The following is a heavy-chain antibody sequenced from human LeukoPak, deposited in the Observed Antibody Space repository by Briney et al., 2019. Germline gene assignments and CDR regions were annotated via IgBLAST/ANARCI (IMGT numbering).Heavy chain of an antibody. CDR2: ISGSGGST. D-gene: IGHD3-3*01. J-gene: IGHJ4*02. V-gene: IGHV3-23*01. Sequence: GGSLRLSCAASGFTFSSYAMSWVRQAPGKGLEWVSAISGSGGSTYYADSVKGRFTISRDNSKNTLYLQMNSLRAEDTAVYYCAKDPGGDFWSGYSYYFDYWGQGTLVTVSA. CDR3: AKDPGGDFWSGYSYYFDY. CDR1: GFTFSSYA.